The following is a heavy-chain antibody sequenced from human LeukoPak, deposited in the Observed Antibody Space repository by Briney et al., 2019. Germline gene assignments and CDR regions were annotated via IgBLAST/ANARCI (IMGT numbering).Heavy chain of an antibody. Sequence: SETLSLTCAVYGGSFSGYYWSWIRHPPGKGLEWIGEINHSGSTNYNPSLKSRVTISVDTPKNQFSLKLSSVTAADSVVYYGARRRAWNFADYWGQGTLVTVSS. J-gene: IGHJ4*02. CDR3: ARRRAWNFADY. D-gene: IGHD1-7*01. V-gene: IGHV4-34*01. CDR1: GGSFSGYY. CDR2: INHSGST.